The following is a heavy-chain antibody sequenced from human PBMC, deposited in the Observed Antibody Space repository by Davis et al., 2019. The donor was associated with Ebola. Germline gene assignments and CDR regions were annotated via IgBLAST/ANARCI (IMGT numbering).Heavy chain of an antibody. J-gene: IGHJ4*02. Sequence: SGPTLVKPTQTLTLTCTFSGFLLSTSGVGVGWIRQPPGKALEWLTLIYWDDDKRYRPSLKSRLTITKDTSKNQVVLTMTNMDPVDTATYYCARILGALEQQLIPFDYWGQGTLVTVSS. CDR2: IYWDDDK. D-gene: IGHD6-13*01. V-gene: IGHV2-5*02. CDR3: ARILGALEQQLIPFDY. CDR1: GFLLSTSGVG.